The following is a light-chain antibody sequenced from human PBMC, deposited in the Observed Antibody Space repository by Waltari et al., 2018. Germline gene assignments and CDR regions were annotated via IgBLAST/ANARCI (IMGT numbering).Light chain of an antibody. CDR3: MQTLQNKFT. CDR2: YDS. Sequence: DIVLTQTPLSPPFTLGEPASISCRSSQSLLSSNGYNYLNWERKKKGQSPQLLIHYDSNRAYGGKERFSGSGSGTDFTLKIRKVEEEEVGGEECMQTLQNKFTFGPGTKREIK. V-gene: IGKV2-28*01. J-gene: IGKJ3*01. CDR1: QSLLSSNGYNY.